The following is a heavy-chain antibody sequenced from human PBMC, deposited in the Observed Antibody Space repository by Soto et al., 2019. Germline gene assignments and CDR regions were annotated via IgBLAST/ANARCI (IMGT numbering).Heavy chain of an antibody. CDR3: ARGGGVAARHAFDI. CDR1: GDSVSSNSAA. D-gene: IGHD6-6*01. V-gene: IGHV6-1*01. J-gene: IGHJ3*02. Sequence: KQSQTLSLTCAISGDSVSSNSAAWNWIRQSPSRGLEWLGRTYYRSKWYNDYAVSVKSRITINPDTSKNQFSLQLNSVTPEDTALYYCARGGGVAARHAFDIWGQGTMVTVSS. CDR2: TYYRSKWYN.